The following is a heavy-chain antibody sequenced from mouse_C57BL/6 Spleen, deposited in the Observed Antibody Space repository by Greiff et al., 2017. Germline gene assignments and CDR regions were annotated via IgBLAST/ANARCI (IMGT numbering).Heavy chain of an antibody. CDR2: IHPNSGST. Sequence: VQLQQSGAELVKPGASVKLSCKASGYTFTSYWMHWVKQRPGQGLEWIGMIHPNSGSTNYNEKFKSKATLTVDKSSSTAYMQLSSLTSEDSAVYYCARPPLYYYGSSPYYFDYWGQGTTLTVSS. CDR1: GYTFTSYW. J-gene: IGHJ2*01. V-gene: IGHV1-64*01. D-gene: IGHD1-1*01. CDR3: ARPPLYYYGSSPYYFDY.